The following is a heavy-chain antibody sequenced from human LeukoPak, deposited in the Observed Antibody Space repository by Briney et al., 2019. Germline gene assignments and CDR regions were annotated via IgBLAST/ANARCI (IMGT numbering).Heavy chain of an antibody. CDR3: ARGSWPLHFDY. V-gene: IGHV4-59*01. Sequence: SGTLSLICTVSGGSISSYYWSWIRQPPGKGLEWIGYIYYSGSTNYNPSLKSRVTISVDTSKNQFSLKLSSVTAADTAVYYCARGSWPLHFDYWGQGTLVTVSS. CDR2: IYYSGST. J-gene: IGHJ4*02. CDR1: GGSISSYY. D-gene: IGHD5-24*01.